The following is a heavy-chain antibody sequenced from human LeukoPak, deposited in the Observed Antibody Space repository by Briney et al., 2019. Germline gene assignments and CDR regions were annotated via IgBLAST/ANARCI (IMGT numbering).Heavy chain of an antibody. D-gene: IGHD6-6*01. V-gene: IGHV1-2*06. Sequence: ASVKVSCKASGYTFTDYYMNWVRQAPGQRLEWMGRIHPNSGGTNYAQKFQGRVTMTRDTSISTAYMELSRLTFDDTAVYYCGRKSAARKTSEFDYWGQGTLVTVSS. CDR3: GRKSAARKTSEFDY. CDR2: IHPNSGGT. J-gene: IGHJ4*02. CDR1: GYTFTDYY.